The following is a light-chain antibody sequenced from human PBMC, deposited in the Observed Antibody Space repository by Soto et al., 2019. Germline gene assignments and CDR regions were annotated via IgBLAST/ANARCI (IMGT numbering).Light chain of an antibody. CDR3: CSYAGTYTHYV. V-gene: IGLV2-11*01. CDR2: DVS. J-gene: IGLJ1*01. CDR1: SSDIGGYNY. Sequence: QSALTQRRSVSGSPGQSVTISCTGTSSDIGGYNYVSWYQQHPGKAPKLMIYDVSKRPSGVPDRFSGSKSDNTASLTISGLQAEDEADYYCCSYAGTYTHYVFGDGTKLTVL.